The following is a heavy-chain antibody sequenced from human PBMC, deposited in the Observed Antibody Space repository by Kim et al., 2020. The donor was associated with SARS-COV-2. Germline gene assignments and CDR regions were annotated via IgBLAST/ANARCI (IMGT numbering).Heavy chain of an antibody. CDR2: INAGNGNT. CDR1: GYTFTSYA. Sequence: ASVKVSCKASGYTFTSYAMHWVRQAPGQRLEWMGWINAGNGNTKYSQKFQGRVTITRDTSASTAYMELSSLRSEDTAVYYCARGLGMDSGYDLWGIADYYGMDVWGQGTTVTVSS. CDR3: ARGLGMDSGYDLWGIADYYGMDV. V-gene: IGHV1-3*01. J-gene: IGHJ6*02. D-gene: IGHD5-12*01.